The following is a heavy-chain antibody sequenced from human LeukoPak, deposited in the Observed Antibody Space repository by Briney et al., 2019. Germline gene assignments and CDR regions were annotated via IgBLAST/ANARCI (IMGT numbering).Heavy chain of an antibody. CDR2: ISSNGGST. CDR3: AKDLYYYDSSGYYVTDY. D-gene: IGHD3-22*01. Sequence: PGGSLRLSCAASGFTFSSYAMHWVRQAPGKGLEYVSAISSNGGSTYYANSVKGRFTISRDNSKNTLYLQMGSLRAEDMAVYYCAKDLYYYDSSGYYVTDYWGQGTLVTVSS. V-gene: IGHV3-64*01. CDR1: GFTFSSYA. J-gene: IGHJ4*02.